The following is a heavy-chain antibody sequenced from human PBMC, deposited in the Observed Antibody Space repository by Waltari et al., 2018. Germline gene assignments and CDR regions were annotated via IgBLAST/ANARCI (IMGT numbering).Heavy chain of an antibody. J-gene: IGHJ3*02. V-gene: IGHV4-34*01. CDR2: INHSEST. CDR1: GRSFSGDY. D-gene: IGHD3-3*01. Sequence: QVQLQQWAAGLSQTSETLPLTCDVYGRSFSGDYWRGIRQPPGTGLEWIGEINHSESTNYNPSLKSRVTISVDTSKNQFSLKLSSVTAADTAVYYCARGWSGYDDAFDIWGQGTMVTVSS. CDR3: ARGWSGYDDAFDI.